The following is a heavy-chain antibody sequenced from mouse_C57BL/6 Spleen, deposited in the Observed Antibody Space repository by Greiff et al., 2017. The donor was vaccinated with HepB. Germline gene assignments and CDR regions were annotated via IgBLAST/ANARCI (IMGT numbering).Heavy chain of an antibody. CDR3: ARGGTVVADYYAMDY. CDR2: IFPGSGST. J-gene: IGHJ4*01. V-gene: IGHV1-75*01. D-gene: IGHD1-1*01. CDR1: GYTFTDYY. Sequence: VHLVESGPELVKPGASVKISCKASGYTFTDYYINWVKQRPGQGLEWIGWIFPGSGSTYYNEKFKGKATLTVDKSSSTAYMLLSSLTSEDSAVYFCARGGTVVADYYAMDYWGQGTSVTVSS.